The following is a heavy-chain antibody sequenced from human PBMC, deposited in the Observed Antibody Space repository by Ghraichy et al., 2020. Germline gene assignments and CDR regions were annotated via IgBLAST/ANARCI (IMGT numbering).Heavy chain of an antibody. V-gene: IGHV4-4*07. CDR1: GASISTYY. J-gene: IGHJ4*02. CDR2: IYGSGIT. D-gene: IGHD3-10*01. Sequence: SETLSLTCTVSGASISTYYWSWIRQPAGKGLEWIGHIYGSGITNYNPSLKSRVTMSVDTSKNQFSLRLSSVTAADTAVYYCARDGSGSKGDYWGQGTLVTVSS. CDR3: ARDGSGSKGDY.